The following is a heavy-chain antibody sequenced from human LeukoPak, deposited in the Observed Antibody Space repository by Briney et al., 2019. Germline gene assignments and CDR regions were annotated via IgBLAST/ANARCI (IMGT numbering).Heavy chain of an antibody. CDR2: IYSGGST. J-gene: IGHJ6*02. CDR1: GFTVSSNY. D-gene: IGHD4-23*01. V-gene: IGHV3-53*04. Sequence: PGGSLRLSCAASGFTVSSNYMSWVRQAPGKGLEWVSVIYSGGSTYYADSVKGRFTISRHNSKNTLYLQMNSLRAEDTAVYYCAREDRHGGKGYGMDVWGQGTTVTVSS. CDR3: AREDRHGGKGYGMDV.